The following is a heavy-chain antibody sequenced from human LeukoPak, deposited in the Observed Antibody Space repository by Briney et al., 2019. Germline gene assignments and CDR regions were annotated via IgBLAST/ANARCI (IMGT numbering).Heavy chain of an antibody. CDR1: GGSISSNSYY. D-gene: IGHD4-17*01. Sequence: PSETLSLTCTVSGGSISSNSYYWGWIRQPPGKGLEWIGSIYYSGSTYYNPSLKSRVTISVDTSKNQFSLKLSFVTAADTAVYYCARKLGYGDYGGNFDYWGQGTLVTVSS. CDR3: ARKLGYGDYGGNFDY. CDR2: IYYSGST. V-gene: IGHV4-39*07. J-gene: IGHJ4*02.